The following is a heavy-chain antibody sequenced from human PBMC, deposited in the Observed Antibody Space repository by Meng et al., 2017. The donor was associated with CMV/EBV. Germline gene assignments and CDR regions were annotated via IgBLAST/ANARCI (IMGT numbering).Heavy chain of an antibody. J-gene: IGHJ6*02. CDR1: GGSISSYY. Sequence: GSLRLSCTVSGGSISSYYWSWIRQPAGKGLEWIGRIYTSGSTNYNPSLKSRVTMSVDTSKNQFSLKLSSVTAADTAVYYCARESVVVPAAMIIKQPDYYYYGMDVWGQGTTVTVSS. CDR2: IYTSGST. D-gene: IGHD2-2*01. V-gene: IGHV4-4*07. CDR3: ARESVVVPAAMIIKQPDYYYYGMDV.